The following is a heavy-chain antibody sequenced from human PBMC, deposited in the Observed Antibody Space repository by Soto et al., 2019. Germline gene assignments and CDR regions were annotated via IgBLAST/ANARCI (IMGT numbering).Heavy chain of an antibody. CDR3: AKFSDIVVVPAAIGYFQH. D-gene: IGHD2-2*01. J-gene: IGHJ1*01. Sequence: ASVKVSCKASGYTFTSYAMHWVRQAPGQRLEWMGWINAGNGNTKYSQKFQGRVTITRDTSASTAYMELSSLRSEDTAVYYCAKFSDIVVVPAAIGYFQHWGQGTLVTVSS. CDR1: GYTFTSYA. CDR2: INAGNGNT. V-gene: IGHV1-3*01.